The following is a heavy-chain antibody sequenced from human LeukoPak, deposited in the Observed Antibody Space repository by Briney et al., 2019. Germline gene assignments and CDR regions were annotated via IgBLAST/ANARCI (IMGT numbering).Heavy chain of an antibody. Sequence: QPGGSLRLSCAASGFTFDDYGMSWVRQAPGKGLEWVSGINWNGGSTGYADSVKGRFTISRDNAKNSLYLQMNSLRAEDMALYYCAKSESVITTPFDYWGQGTLVTVSS. V-gene: IGHV3-20*04. CDR3: AKSESVITTPFDY. CDR1: GFTFDDYG. CDR2: INWNGGST. D-gene: IGHD3-22*01. J-gene: IGHJ4*02.